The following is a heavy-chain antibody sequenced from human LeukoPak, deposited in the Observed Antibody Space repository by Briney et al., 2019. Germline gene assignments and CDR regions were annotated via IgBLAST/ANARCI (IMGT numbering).Heavy chain of an antibody. CDR2: INHSGST. CDR3: ARGRAPDY. CDR1: GGSLSGYY. V-gene: IGHV4-34*01. J-gene: IGHJ4*02. Sequence: SETLSLTCAVYGGSLSGYYWSWIRQPPGRGLEWIGEINHSGSTNYNPSLKSRVTISVDTSKNQFSLKLSSVTAADTAVYYCARGRAPDYWGQGTLVTVSS.